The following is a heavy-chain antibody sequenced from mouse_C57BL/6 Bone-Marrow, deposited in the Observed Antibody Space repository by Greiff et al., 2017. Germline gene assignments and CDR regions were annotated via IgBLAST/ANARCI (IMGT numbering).Heavy chain of an antibody. CDR1: GFTFTDYY. D-gene: IGHD1-1*01. CDR3: ARYEGNYGYFDY. V-gene: IGHV7-3*01. J-gene: IGHJ2*01. CDR2: IRNKANGYTT. Sequence: EVNVVESGGGLVQPGGSLSLSCAASGFTFTDYYMSWVRQPPGKALEWLGFIRNKANGYTTEYSASVKGRFTISRDNSQSILYLQMNALRAEDSATYYCARYEGNYGYFDYWGQGTTLTVSS.